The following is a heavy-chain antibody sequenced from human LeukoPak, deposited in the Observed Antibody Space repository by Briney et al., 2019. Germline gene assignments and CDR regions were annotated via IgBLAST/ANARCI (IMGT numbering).Heavy chain of an antibody. D-gene: IGHD2-15*01. CDR3: AKALFWFPRSGSLNLESDY. CDR2: ISGSGGST. Sequence: GGSLRLSCAASGFTFSSYAMSWVRQAPGKGLEWVSAISGSGGSTYYADSVKGRFTISRDNSKNTLYLQMNSLRAEDTAVYYCAKALFWFPRSGSLNLESDYWGQGTLVTVSS. V-gene: IGHV3-23*01. J-gene: IGHJ4*02. CDR1: GFTFSSYA.